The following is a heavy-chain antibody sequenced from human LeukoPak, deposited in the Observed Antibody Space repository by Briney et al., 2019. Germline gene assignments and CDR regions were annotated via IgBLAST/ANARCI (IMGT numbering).Heavy chain of an antibody. Sequence: NPGGSLRLSCAASGFTFSSYSMNWVRQAPGKGLEWVSSISSSSSYIYYADSVKGRFTISRDNAKNTLYLQMNSLRAEDTAVYYCARAAYSGSYSEDWFDPWGQGTLVTVSS. D-gene: IGHD1-26*01. CDR3: ARAAYSGSYSEDWFDP. CDR2: ISSSSSYI. V-gene: IGHV3-21*01. J-gene: IGHJ5*02. CDR1: GFTFSSYS.